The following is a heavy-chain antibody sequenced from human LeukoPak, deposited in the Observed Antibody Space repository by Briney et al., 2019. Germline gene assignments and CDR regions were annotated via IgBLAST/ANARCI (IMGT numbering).Heavy chain of an antibody. CDR1: GFTVSSNY. V-gene: IGHV3-7*01. J-gene: IGHJ4*02. Sequence: GGSLRLSCAASGFTVSSNYMSWVRQAPGKGLEWVANIKQDGSEKYYVDSVKGRFTISRDNAKNSLYLQMNSLRAEDTAVYYCAREGSSEAYWGQGTLVTVSS. CDR2: IKQDGSEK. CDR3: AREGSSEAY. D-gene: IGHD3-10*01.